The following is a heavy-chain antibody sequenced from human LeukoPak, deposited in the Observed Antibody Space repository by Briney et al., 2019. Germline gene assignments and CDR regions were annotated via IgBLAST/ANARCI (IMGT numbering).Heavy chain of an antibody. CDR2: IIPIFGTA. D-gene: IGHD1-26*01. CDR3: AMNGIVGAAGAFDI. V-gene: IGHV1-69*05. CDR1: GGALSSYA. J-gene: IGHJ3*02. Sequence: SVKVSCKASGGALSSYAISWVRQAPGQGLEWMGGIIPIFGTANYAQKFQGRVTITTDESTSTAYMELSSLRSEDTAVYYCAMNGIVGAAGAFDILGQGTMVTVSS.